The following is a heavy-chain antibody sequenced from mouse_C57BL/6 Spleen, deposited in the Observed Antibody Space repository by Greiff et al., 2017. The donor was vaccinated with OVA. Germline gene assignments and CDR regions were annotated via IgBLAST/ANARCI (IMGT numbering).Heavy chain of an antibody. CDR2: IDPNSGGT. J-gene: IGHJ3*01. Sequence: VQLVESGAELVKPGASVKLSCKASGYTFTSYWMHWVKQRPGRGLEWIGRIDPNSGGTKYNEKFKSKATLTVDKPSSTAYMQLSSLTSEDSAVFYCARPYYYGSRAWFAYWGQGTLVTVSA. V-gene: IGHV1-72*01. CDR3: ARPYYYGSRAWFAY. D-gene: IGHD1-1*01. CDR1: GYTFTSYW.